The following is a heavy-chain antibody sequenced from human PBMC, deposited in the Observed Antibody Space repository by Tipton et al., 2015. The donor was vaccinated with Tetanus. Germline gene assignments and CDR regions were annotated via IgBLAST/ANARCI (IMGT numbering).Heavy chain of an antibody. CDR3: ARVPTNPLAVDRPTDY. V-gene: IGHV1-18*01. CDR1: GYTFNTFG. CDR2: ISVYNGNT. J-gene: IGHJ4*02. Sequence: QSGAEVKKPGASVKVSCKASGYTFNTFGISWVRQAPGQGLEWMGWISVYNGNTNYAQKVQGRVTMTTDTPTSTAYMELRSLTSDDPAVYYCARVPTNPLAVDRPTDYWGQGTLVTVSS. D-gene: IGHD6-19*01.